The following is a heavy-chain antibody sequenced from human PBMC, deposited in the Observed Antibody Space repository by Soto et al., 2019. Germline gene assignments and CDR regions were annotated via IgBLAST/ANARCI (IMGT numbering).Heavy chain of an antibody. J-gene: IGHJ6*02. CDR2: IWYDGSNK. D-gene: IGHD1-1*01. CDR3: ARDGGSGGNWNDGYYYYGMDV. CDR1: GFTFSSYG. V-gene: IGHV3-33*01. Sequence: PGGSLRLSCAASGFTFSSYGMHWVRQAPGKGLEWVAVIWYDGSNKYYADSVKGRFTISRDNSKNTLYLQMNSLRAEDTAVYYCARDGGSGGNWNDGYYYYGMDVWGQGTTVTVSS.